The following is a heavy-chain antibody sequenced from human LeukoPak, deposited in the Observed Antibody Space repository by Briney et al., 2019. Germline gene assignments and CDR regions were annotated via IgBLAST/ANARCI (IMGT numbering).Heavy chain of an antibody. CDR3: ARGISKQWPSHGMDV. D-gene: IGHD6-19*01. CDR2: IIPIFGTA. CDR1: GGTFSSYA. J-gene: IGHJ6*02. V-gene: IGHV1-69*13. Sequence: ASVKVSCKASGGTFSSYAISWVRQAPGQGLEWMGGIIPIFGTANYAQKFQGRVTITADESTSTAYMELSSLRSEDTAVYYCARGISKQWPSHGMDVWGQGTTVTVSS.